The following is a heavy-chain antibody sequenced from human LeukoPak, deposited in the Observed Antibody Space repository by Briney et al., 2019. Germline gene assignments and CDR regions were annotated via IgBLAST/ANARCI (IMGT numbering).Heavy chain of an antibody. CDR3: ARGGQDLSITIFGVTGNWFDP. V-gene: IGHV1-8*03. CDR2: MNPNSGNT. CDR1: GYTFTSYD. J-gene: IGHJ5*02. Sequence: GASVKVSCKASGYTFTSYDINWVRQATGQGLEWMGWMNPNSGNTGYAQKFQGRVTITRNTSISTAYMELSSLRSEDTAVYYCARGGQDLSITIFGVTGNWFDPWGQGTLVTVSS. D-gene: IGHD3-3*01.